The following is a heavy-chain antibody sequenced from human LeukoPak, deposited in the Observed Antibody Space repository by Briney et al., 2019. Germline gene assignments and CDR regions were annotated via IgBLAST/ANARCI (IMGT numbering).Heavy chain of an antibody. CDR2: IRSKANSYAT. CDR1: GFTFSGSA. Sequence: GGSLKLSCAASGFTFSGSAMHWVRQASGKGLEWVGRIRSKANSYATAYAASVKGRFTISRDDSKNTAYLQMNSLKTEDTAVYYCTRLADSAMVSIVGYGMDVWGQGTTVTVSS. CDR3: TRLADSAMVSIVGYGMDV. V-gene: IGHV3-73*01. J-gene: IGHJ6*02. D-gene: IGHD5-18*01.